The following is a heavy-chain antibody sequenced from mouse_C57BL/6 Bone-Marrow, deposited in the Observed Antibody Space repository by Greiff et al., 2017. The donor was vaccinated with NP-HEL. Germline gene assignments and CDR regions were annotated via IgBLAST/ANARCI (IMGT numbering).Heavy chain of an antibody. CDR1: GFTFSSYG. Sequence: EVKLVESGGDLVKPGGSLKLSCAASGFTFSSYGMSWVRQTPDKRLEWVATISSGGSYTYYPDSVKGRFTISRDNAKNTLYLQMSSLKSDDTAMYYCARRPYYGSSYGFDYWGQGTTLTVAS. D-gene: IGHD1-1*01. CDR2: ISSGGSYT. CDR3: ARRPYYGSSYGFDY. J-gene: IGHJ2*01. V-gene: IGHV5-6*02.